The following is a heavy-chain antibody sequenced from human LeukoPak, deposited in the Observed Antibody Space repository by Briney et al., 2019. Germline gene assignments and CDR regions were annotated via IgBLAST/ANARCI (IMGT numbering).Heavy chain of an antibody. CDR1: GFSSYG. V-gene: IGHV3-33*01. J-gene: IGHJ4*02. Sequence: GRSLSLACATSGFSSYGMHWVRQAPGKGLEWVAVIWYDESNKYYADSVKGRFTISRDNSRNTLYLQMNSLRAEDTAVYYCARDGYSCSWYGRALDYLGQGTLVTVSS. CDR2: IWYDESNK. D-gene: IGHD6-13*01. CDR3: ARDGYSCSWYGRALDY.